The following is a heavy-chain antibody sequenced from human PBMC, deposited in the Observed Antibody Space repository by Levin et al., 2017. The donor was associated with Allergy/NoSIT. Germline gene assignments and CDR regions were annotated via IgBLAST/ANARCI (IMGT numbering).Heavy chain of an antibody. D-gene: IGHD3-10*01. CDR1: GFTVSSNY. CDR3: SRGGASGCFDY. Sequence: QSGESLKISCTASGFTVSSNYMTWVRQAPGKGLEWVSVIYSGGSTYYADSVKGRFTISRDNSKNTLYLQMNSLRAEDTAVYYCSRGGASGCFDYWGQGTLVTVSS. J-gene: IGHJ4*02. V-gene: IGHV3-53*01. CDR2: IYSGGST.